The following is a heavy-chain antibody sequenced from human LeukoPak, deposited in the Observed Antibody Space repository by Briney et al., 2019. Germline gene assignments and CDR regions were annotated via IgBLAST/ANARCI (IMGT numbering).Heavy chain of an antibody. CDR3: ARGRNDYVWGSYRPRGWFDP. V-gene: IGHV3-7*01. CDR2: IKQDGSEK. J-gene: IGHJ5*02. D-gene: IGHD3-16*02. CDR1: GFTFSSYW. Sequence: PGGSLRLSCAASGFTFSSYWMSWVRQAPGKGLEWVANIKQDGSEKYYVDSVKGRFTISRDNAKNSLYLQMNSLRAEDTAVYYCARGRNDYVWGSYRPRGWFDPWGQGTLVTVSS.